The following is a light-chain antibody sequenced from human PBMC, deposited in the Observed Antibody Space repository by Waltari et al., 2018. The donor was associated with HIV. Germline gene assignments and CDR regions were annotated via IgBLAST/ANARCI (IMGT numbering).Light chain of an antibody. V-gene: IGKV4-1*01. CDR2: WAS. J-gene: IGKJ2*02. CDR3: QQYFTFPRT. Sequence: DIVMTQSPDSLSLSLGERATINCKSSQSISHNSNNRNYVNWYQQKVGQPPKLLIYWASTRESGVSDRFSGSGSETDFTLTISSLQAEDVAVYYCQQYFTFPRTFGQGTRLEIK. CDR1: QSISHNSNNRNY.